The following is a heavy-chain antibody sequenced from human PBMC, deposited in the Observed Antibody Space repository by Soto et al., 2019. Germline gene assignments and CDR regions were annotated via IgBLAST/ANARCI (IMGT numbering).Heavy chain of an antibody. CDR1: GFTFSSYE. D-gene: IGHD2-15*01. CDR2: ISSSGSTI. Sequence: EVQLVESGGGLVQPGGSLRLSCAASGFTFSSYEMNWVRQAPGKGLEWVSYISSSGSTIYYAGSVKGRFTISRDNAKNSLYLQMNSLRAEDTAVYYCASHGRYCSGGSCYRVRWFDPWGQGTLVTVSS. V-gene: IGHV3-48*03. CDR3: ASHGRYCSGGSCYRVRWFDP. J-gene: IGHJ5*02.